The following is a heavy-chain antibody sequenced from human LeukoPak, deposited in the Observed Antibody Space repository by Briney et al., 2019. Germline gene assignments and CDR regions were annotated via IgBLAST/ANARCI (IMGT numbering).Heavy chain of an antibody. CDR3: ARDQRLRLSPDQYYYYMDV. CDR1: GFIFSSYS. J-gene: IGHJ6*03. V-gene: IGHV3-48*04. CDR2: ISSSSTTI. D-gene: IGHD4/OR15-4a*01. Sequence: GGSLRLSCAASGFIFSSYSMNWVRQAPGKGLEWLSYISSSSTTIYYADSVKGRFTISRDNAKNSLYLQMNSLKAEDTAVYYCARDQRLRLSPDQYYYYMDVWGKGTTVTVSS.